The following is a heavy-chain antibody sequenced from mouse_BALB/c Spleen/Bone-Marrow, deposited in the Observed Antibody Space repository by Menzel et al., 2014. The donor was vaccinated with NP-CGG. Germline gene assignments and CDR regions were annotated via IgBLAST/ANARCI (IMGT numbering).Heavy chain of an antibody. CDR3: NANYGNCDPMDY. Sequence: EVKLMESGAELVRSGASVRLSCTASGFNIKDYYIHWVKQRPKQGLEWIGWIDPENGDTEYAPKFQGKATVTADTSSNTAYLQLSSLASEDTAVYYCNANYGNCDPMDYWGPGTSVTVSS. D-gene: IGHD2-1*01. CDR1: GFNIKDYY. V-gene: IGHV14-4*02. J-gene: IGHJ4*01. CDR2: IDPENGDT.